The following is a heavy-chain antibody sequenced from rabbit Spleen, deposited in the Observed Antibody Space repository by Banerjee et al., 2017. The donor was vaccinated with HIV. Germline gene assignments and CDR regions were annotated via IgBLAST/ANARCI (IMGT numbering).Heavy chain of an antibody. V-gene: IGHV1S40*01. Sequence: QSMKESGGDLVKPGASLTLTCTASGFSFRFNDYICWVRQAQGKGMEWISCIAGSSSGFTYSASWAKGRFTCFKTSSTTVTLQMTRLSSSDTATYFCARDTSSSFSSYVMDCWGPGSIVTVS. J-gene: IGHJ6*01. CDR3: ARDTSSSFSSYVMDC. CDR2: IAGSSSGFT. D-gene: IGHD1-1*01. CDR1: GFSFRFNDY.